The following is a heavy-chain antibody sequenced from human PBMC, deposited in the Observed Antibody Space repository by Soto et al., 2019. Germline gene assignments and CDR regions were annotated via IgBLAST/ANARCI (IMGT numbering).Heavy chain of an antibody. CDR1: GFTFTSSA. J-gene: IGHJ4*02. D-gene: IGHD6-6*01. CDR2: IVVGSGNT. V-gene: IGHV1-58*01. CDR3: AAHRRERQLAHDY. Sequence: QMQLVQSGPEVKKPGTSVKVSCKASGFTFTSSAVQWVRQARGQRLEWIGWIVVGSGNTNYAQKFQERVTITRDMYTSTAYMELSSRRSEDTAVYYCAAHRRERQLAHDYWGQGTLVTVSS.